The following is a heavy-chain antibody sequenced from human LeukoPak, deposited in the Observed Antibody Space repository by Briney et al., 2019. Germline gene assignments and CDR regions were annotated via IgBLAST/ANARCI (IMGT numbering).Heavy chain of an antibody. Sequence: PGGSLRLSCAASGFTFSSYWMNWLRQAPGKGLEWVANIKQNGDEKYYVDSVKGRFTISRDNAKNSLYLQMNSLRVEDTAVYYCAKASQLVYAFDIWGQGTMVTVSS. CDR3: AKASQLVYAFDI. CDR2: IKQNGDEK. J-gene: IGHJ3*02. V-gene: IGHV3-7*01. CDR1: GFTFSSYW. D-gene: IGHD6-13*01.